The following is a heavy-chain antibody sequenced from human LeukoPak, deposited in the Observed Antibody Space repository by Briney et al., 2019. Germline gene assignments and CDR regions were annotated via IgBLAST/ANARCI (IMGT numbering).Heavy chain of an antibody. Sequence: SETLSLTCTVSGGSISSYYWSWIRQPAGKGLEWIGRSYTSGCTHYNPSLKSRVTMLVDTSKTQFSLKLSSVTAADTAVYYCARDPPYGDYWYFDLWGRGTLVTVSS. J-gene: IGHJ2*01. CDR2: SYTSGCT. D-gene: IGHD4-17*01. V-gene: IGHV4-4*07. CDR1: GGSISSYY. CDR3: ARDPPYGDYWYFDL.